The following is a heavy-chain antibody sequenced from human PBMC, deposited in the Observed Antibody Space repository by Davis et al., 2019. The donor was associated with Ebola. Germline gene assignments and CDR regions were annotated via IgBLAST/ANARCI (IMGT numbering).Heavy chain of an antibody. D-gene: IGHD6-13*01. CDR3: AKDFGRVVGGTNC. Sequence: PGGSLRLSCAASGFTFSSYGAHWVRQAPGKGLEWVSGIIGSGGTTSYADSVKGRFTISRDNSKNTLYLQMNSLRAEDTAVYYCAKDFGRVVGGTNCWGQGTLVTVSS. J-gene: IGHJ4*02. V-gene: IGHV3-23*01. CDR1: GFTFSSYG. CDR2: IIGSGGTT.